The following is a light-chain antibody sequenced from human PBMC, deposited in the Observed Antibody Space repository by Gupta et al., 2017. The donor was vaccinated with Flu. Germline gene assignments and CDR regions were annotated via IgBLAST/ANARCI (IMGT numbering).Light chain of an antibody. Sequence: PSSLSASVGDTVTISCRASQGIFTNVAWFQQKPGEAPRSLIYIASILQPGVPSRFSGSGSGTGFTLTIANLQPEDSAIYYCQQYIAYPFTFGGGTKVEIK. CDR3: QQYIAYPFT. CDR1: QGIFTN. J-gene: IGKJ4*01. CDR2: IAS. V-gene: IGKV1-16*01.